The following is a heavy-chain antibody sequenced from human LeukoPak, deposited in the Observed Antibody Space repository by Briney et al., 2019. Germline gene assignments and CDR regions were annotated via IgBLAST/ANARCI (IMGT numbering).Heavy chain of an antibody. J-gene: IGHJ3*01. CDR1: GYVFIDYY. D-gene: IGHD5-24*01. Sequence: ASVKDSRKASGYVFIDYYMHWVRQAPGQRLEGMGWFNPSSGGTKYAQQFQGRVTMTRDTSRSTVYMELSRLRSEDTAVYYCARDEDRDDFNPFDVWGWGKMVLVSA. CDR2: FNPSSGGT. V-gene: IGHV1-2*02. CDR3: ARDEDRDDFNPFDV.